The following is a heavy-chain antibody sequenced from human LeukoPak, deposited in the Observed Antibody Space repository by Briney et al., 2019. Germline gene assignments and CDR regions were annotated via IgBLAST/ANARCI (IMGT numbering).Heavy chain of an antibody. J-gene: IGHJ4*02. Sequence: ASVKVSCKASGFSFSSYGITWVRQAPGQGLEWMGWISAYNGNTNYAQKLQGRVTMTTDTSTSTAYMELRSLRSDDTAVYYCARDDYYGSGTLDYWGQGTLVTVSS. V-gene: IGHV1-18*01. D-gene: IGHD3-10*01. CDR3: ARDDYYGSGTLDY. CDR1: GFSFSSYG. CDR2: ISAYNGNT.